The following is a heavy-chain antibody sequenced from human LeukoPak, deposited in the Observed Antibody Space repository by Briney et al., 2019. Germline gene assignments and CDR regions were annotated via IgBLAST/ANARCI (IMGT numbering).Heavy chain of an antibody. CDR2: ISGSGGST. J-gene: IGHJ5*02. CDR1: GFILSDHY. CDR3: AKMDPTVIGWFDP. Sequence: PGGSLRLSCAASGFILSDHYIDWVRQAPGKGLEWVSAISGSGGSTYYADSVKGRFTISRDNSKNTLYLQMNSLRAEDTAVYYCAKMDPTVIGWFDPWGQGTLVTVSS. D-gene: IGHD4-11*01. V-gene: IGHV3-23*01.